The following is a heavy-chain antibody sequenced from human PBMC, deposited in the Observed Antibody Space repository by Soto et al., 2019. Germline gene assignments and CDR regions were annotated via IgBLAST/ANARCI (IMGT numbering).Heavy chain of an antibody. D-gene: IGHD5-12*01. V-gene: IGHV4-4*07. CDR2: IYTSGST. J-gene: IGHJ6*02. Sequence: PSETLSLTCTVSGGSISSYYWNWIRQPAGKGLEWIGRIYTSGSTNYNPSLKSRVTMSVDTSKNQFSLKLSSVTAADTAVYYCARDQQWLRLRGYYYYYYGMDVWGQGTTVTVSS. CDR3: ARDQQWLRLRGYYYYYYGMDV. CDR1: GGSISSYY.